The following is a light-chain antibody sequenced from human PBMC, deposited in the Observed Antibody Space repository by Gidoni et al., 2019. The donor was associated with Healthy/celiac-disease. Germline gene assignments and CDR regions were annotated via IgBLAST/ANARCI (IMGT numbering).Light chain of an antibody. V-gene: IGKV3-15*01. Sequence: EIAMTQSPATLSVSPGERATLSCRASQSVSSNLAWYQQKPGQAPRLLIYGASTRAAGIPARCSGGGSGTEFTLTISSLQSEDFAVYCCQQYNNWPTFGQGTKLEIK. CDR3: QQYNNWPT. CDR2: GAS. J-gene: IGKJ2*01. CDR1: QSVSSN.